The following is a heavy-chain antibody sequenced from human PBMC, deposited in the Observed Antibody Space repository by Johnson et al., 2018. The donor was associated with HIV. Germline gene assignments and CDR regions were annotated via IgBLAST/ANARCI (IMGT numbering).Heavy chain of an antibody. V-gene: IGHV3-30*02. CDR2: IRYDGSNK. CDR1: GFTFSSYG. D-gene: IGHD2-21*02. Sequence: VQLVESGGGVVQPGGSLRLSCAASGFTFSSYGMHWVRQAPGKGLEWVAFIRYDGSNKYYADSVKGRFTISRDNSKNTLYLQMNSLRADDTAVYHCARGHSDLVTASDIWGHGTMVTVSS. J-gene: IGHJ3*02. CDR3: ARGHSDLVTASDI.